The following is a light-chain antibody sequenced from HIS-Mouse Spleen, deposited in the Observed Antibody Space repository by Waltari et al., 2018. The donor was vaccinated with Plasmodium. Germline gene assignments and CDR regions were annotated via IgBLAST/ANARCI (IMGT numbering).Light chain of an antibody. CDR2: DVS. V-gene: IGLV2-11*01. CDR1: SSDVAGCNY. J-gene: IGLJ2*01. Sequence: QSALTQPRSVSGSPGQSVTISCTGTSSDVAGCNYFTWYQQHPGKAPKLMIYDVSKRPSGFPDRFSGSKSGNTASLTISGLQAEDEADYYCCSYAGSYTLVFGGGTKLTVL. CDR3: CSYAGSYTLV.